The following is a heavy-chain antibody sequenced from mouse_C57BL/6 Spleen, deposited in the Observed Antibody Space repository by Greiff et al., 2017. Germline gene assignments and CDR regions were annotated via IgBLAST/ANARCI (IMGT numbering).Heavy chain of an antibody. Sequence: VQLQQPGAELVKPGASVKLSCKASGYTFTSYWMHWVKQRPGQGLEWIGMIHPNSGSTNYNEKFKSKATLTVDKSSSTAYMQHSSLTSEVSAVYYGADWEGENWYFEGWGTGTTVTVSS. D-gene: IGHD4-1*01. CDR2: IHPNSGST. V-gene: IGHV1-64*01. CDR1: GYTFTSYW. CDR3: ADWEGENWYFEG. J-gene: IGHJ1*03.